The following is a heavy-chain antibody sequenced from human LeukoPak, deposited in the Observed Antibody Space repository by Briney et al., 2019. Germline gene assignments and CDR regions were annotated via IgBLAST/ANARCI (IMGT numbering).Heavy chain of an antibody. CDR3: TRIDEYSYGWFYYYYYGMDV. CDR2: IRSKANSYAT. D-gene: IGHD5-18*01. Sequence: GGSLRLSCAASGFTFSGSAMHWVRQASGKGLEWVGRIRSKANSYATAYAASVKGRFTISRDDSKNTAYLQMNSLKTEDTAVYYCTRIDEYSYGWFYYYYYGMDVWGQGTTVTVSS. J-gene: IGHJ6*02. V-gene: IGHV3-73*01. CDR1: GFTFSGSA.